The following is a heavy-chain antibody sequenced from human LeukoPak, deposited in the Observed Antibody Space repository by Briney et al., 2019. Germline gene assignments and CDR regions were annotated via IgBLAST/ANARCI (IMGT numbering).Heavy chain of an antibody. CDR1: GYTFTSYG. Sequence: ASVKVSCKASGYTFTSYGISWVRQAPGQGLEWMGWIGAYNGNTNYAQKLQGRVTMTTDTSTSTAYMELRSLRSDDTAVYYCASDIYYYGSGSLTYYFDYWGQGTLVTVSS. CDR2: IGAYNGNT. CDR3: ASDIYYYGSGSLTYYFDY. V-gene: IGHV1-18*01. D-gene: IGHD3-10*01. J-gene: IGHJ4*02.